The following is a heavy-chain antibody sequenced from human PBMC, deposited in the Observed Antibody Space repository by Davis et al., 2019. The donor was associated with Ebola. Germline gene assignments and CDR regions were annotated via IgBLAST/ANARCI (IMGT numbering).Heavy chain of an antibody. CDR2: ITKTDNSE. D-gene: IGHD3-22*01. Sequence: PGGSLRLSCVGSGFTFSSYTMNWVRQAPGKGLEWVSSITKTDNSEYYADSVRGRFTLSRDNGKNAVYLDMNSLRAEDTAVYYCARDFDYYDSSGYSYYFDYWGQGTLVTVSS. CDR1: GFTFSSYT. J-gene: IGHJ4*02. CDR3: ARDFDYYDSSGYSYYFDY. V-gene: IGHV3-21*01.